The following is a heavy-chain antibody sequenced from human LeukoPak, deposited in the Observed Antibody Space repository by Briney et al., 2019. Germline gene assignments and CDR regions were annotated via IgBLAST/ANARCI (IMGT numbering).Heavy chain of an antibody. CDR2: ISSSATYT. J-gene: IGHJ4*02. V-gene: IGHV3-11*06. D-gene: IGHD1-26*01. CDR3: ARTGRDSGSYNNFDY. Sequence: PGGSLRLSCAASGFSFSDYYMNWIRQAPGKGLEWVSYISSSATYTDYAESVKGRFTVSRDNAENSVHLQMNSLRAEDTAVYYCARTGRDSGSYNNFDYWGQGTLVTVSS. CDR1: GFSFSDYY.